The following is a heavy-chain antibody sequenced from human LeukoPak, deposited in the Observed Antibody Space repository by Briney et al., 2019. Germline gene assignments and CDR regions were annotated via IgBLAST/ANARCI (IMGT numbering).Heavy chain of an antibody. J-gene: IGHJ4*02. CDR3: AKDPEVTPYYFDY. V-gene: IGHV3-30*02. CDR1: GFIFNNYG. CDR2: IRYDGSTK. D-gene: IGHD4-11*01. Sequence: GGSLRLSCAASGFIFNNYGMHWVRQAPGKGLEWVAFIRYDGSTKYYADSVKGRFTISRDNSKNTVYLQMNSLRPEDTAVYYCAKDPEVTPYYFDYWGQGTLVTVSS.